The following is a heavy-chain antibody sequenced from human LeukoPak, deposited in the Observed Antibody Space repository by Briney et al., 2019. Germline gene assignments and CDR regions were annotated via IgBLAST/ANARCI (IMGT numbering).Heavy chain of an antibody. CDR1: GFTFSKYW. CDR2: INTDGTVT. D-gene: IGHD6-19*01. J-gene: IGHJ4*02. Sequence: GESLRLSCAASGFTFSKYWMLWVRQAPGKGLESVSRINTDGTVTTYADSVKGRFTVSRDNADNTMFLQMNSVRDEDTAVYYCSTKQWLAPPPDSWGQGTPVTVSS. CDR3: STKQWLAPPPDS. V-gene: IGHV3-74*01.